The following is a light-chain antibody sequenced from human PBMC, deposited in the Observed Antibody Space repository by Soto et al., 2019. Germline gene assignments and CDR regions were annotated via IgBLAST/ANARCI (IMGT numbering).Light chain of an antibody. V-gene: IGKV3-11*01. Sequence: EIVLTQSPAILSLSPGERATLSCRASQSVSPYLAWYQQKPGQAPRLLIYDASKRPTGIPGRFSVSGSGTDFTLTISSLAPEDFAVYYCQQRSTWPLTFGGGTKREIK. J-gene: IGKJ4*01. CDR2: DAS. CDR1: QSVSPY. CDR3: QQRSTWPLT.